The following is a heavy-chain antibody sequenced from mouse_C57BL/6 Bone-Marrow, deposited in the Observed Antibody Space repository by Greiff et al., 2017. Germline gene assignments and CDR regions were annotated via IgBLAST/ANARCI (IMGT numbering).Heavy chain of an antibody. Sequence: QVQLKQPGAELVKPGASVKLSCKASGYTFTSYWMHWVKQRPGRGLEWIGRIDPNSGGTKYNEKFKSKATLTVDKPSSTAYMQLSSLTSGDSAVYYCARAHCYGGSYGYFDYGGEGTTLTVSS. D-gene: IGHD1-1*01. CDR2: IDPNSGGT. CDR1: GYTFTSYW. J-gene: IGHJ2*01. CDR3: ARAHCYGGSYGYFDY. V-gene: IGHV1-72*01.